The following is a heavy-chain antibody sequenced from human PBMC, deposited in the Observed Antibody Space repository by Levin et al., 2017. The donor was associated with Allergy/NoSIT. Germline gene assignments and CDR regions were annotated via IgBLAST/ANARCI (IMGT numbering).Heavy chain of an antibody. V-gene: IGHV3-30*18. CDR3: AKGGDFDR. D-gene: IGHD3-16*01. CDR2: ITPDGSLK. CDR1: EFIFSTYG. Sequence: PGGSLRLSCAASEFIFSTYGMQWVRQAPGKGLEWVAIITPDGSLKYYADSVKGRFVISRDNSKSTLYLQMSTLRAEDTAVYYCAKGGDFDRWGQGTLVTVSS. J-gene: IGHJ4*02.